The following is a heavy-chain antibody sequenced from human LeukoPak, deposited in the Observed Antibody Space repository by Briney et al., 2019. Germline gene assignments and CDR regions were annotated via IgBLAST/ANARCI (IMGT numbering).Heavy chain of an antibody. CDR3: ARVGAWGSYRSLDFDY. CDR1: GYTFTSYY. D-gene: IGHD3-16*02. CDR2: INPSGGST. V-gene: IGHV1-46*01. J-gene: IGHJ4*02. Sequence: GASVKVSCKASGYTFTSYYMHWVRQAPGQGLEWMGIINPSGGSTSYAQKFQGRVTMTRDTSTSTVYMELSSLRSEDTAVYYCARVGAWGSYRSLDFDYWGQGTLVTVSS.